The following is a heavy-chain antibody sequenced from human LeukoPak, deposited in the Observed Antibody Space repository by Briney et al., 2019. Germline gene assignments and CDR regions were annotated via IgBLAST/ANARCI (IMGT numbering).Heavy chain of an antibody. CDR3: AKEGGRYLAFDI. CDR2: ISGSGGST. CDR1: GFTFSIYA. J-gene: IGHJ3*02. V-gene: IGHV3-23*01. Sequence: GGSLRLSCAPSGFTFSIYAMSWVRQAPGKGLEWVSAISGSGGSTYYADSVKGRFTIARDNSKNTLYLQMNSLRAEDTAVYYCAKEGGRYLAFDIWGQGTMVTVSS. D-gene: IGHD1-26*01.